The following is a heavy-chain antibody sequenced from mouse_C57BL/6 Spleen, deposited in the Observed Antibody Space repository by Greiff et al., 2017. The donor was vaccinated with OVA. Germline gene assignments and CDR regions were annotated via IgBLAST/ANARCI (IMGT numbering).Heavy chain of an antibody. CDR2: IDPEDGET. Sequence: EVQLQQSGAELVKPGASVKLSCTASGFNIKDYYMHWVKQRTEQGLEWIGRIDPEDGETKYAPKVQGKATITADTSSNTAYLQLSSLTSEDTAVYYCALYYGEAHWYFDVWGTGTTVTVSS. V-gene: IGHV14-2*01. J-gene: IGHJ1*03. CDR3: ALYYGEAHWYFDV. CDR1: GFNIKDYY. D-gene: IGHD1-1*01.